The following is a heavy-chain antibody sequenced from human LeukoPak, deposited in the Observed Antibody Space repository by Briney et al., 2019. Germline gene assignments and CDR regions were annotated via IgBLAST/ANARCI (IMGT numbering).Heavy chain of an antibody. V-gene: IGHV1-69*13. D-gene: IGHD5-12*01. Sequence: ASVKVSCKASGGTFSSYAISWVRQAPGQGLEWMGGIIPIFGTANYAQKCQGRVTITADESTSTAYMELSSLRSEDTAVYYCARDSGSYSGYDSFDCWGQGTLVTVSS. CDR3: ARDSGSYSGYDSFDC. J-gene: IGHJ4*02. CDR1: GGTFSSYA. CDR2: IIPIFGTA.